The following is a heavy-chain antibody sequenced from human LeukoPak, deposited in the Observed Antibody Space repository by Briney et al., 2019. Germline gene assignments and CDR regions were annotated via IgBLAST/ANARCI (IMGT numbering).Heavy chain of an antibody. CDR3: AKGRYYYDSSDAFDI. J-gene: IGHJ3*02. V-gene: IGHV3-23*01. CDR1: GFTFTSYA. Sequence: PGGSLTLACAASGFTFTSYAMSWVRQAPGEGLEWVSAISGSGGSTYYADSVKGRFTISRGNSKNTLYLQMNSLRAEDTAVYYCAKGRYYYDSSDAFDIWGQGTMVTVSS. CDR2: ISGSGGST. D-gene: IGHD3-22*01.